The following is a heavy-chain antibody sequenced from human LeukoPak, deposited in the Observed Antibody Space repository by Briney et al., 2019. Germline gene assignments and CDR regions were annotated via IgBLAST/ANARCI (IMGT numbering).Heavy chain of an antibody. D-gene: IGHD1-26*01. J-gene: IGHJ4*02. CDR2: ISGSGAST. CDR1: EFTFSNYA. V-gene: IGHV3-23*01. CDR3: AKDVGKWESLHFFDY. Sequence: GGSLRLSCAASEFTFSNYAMSWVRQAPGKGLEWISGISGSGASTYYADSVKGRFTISRDDSRNTLYLQMNSLRGDDTAVYYCAKDVGKWESLHFFDYWGQGTLVTVSS.